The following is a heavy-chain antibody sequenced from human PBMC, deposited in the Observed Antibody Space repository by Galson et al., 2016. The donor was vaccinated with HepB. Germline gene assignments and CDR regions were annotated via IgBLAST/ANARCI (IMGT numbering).Heavy chain of an antibody. V-gene: IGHV1-2*02. CDR3: AKDRLGGYDYH. CDR1: GYTFTGYY. D-gene: IGHD5-12*01. CDR2: INPNSGGT. J-gene: IGHJ5*02. Sequence: SVKVSCKASGYTFTGYYIHWVRQAPGQGLEWMGWINPNSGGTNYAQKFQGRVTMTRDTSISTAYMELSSLRSNDTAVYYCAKDRLGGYDYHWGQGTLVTVSS.